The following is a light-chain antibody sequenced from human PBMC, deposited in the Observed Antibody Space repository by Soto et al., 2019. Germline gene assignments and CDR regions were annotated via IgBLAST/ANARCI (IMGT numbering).Light chain of an antibody. CDR3: QHYNSYSEA. Sequence: EIVMTQSPATLSVSPGERATLSCRASQSVSINLAWYQQKPGQAPRLLIYGASTRATGIPARFSGSGSGTEFTLTISSLQSEDFAVYYCQHYNSYSEAFGQGTKVELK. CDR1: QSVSIN. CDR2: GAS. J-gene: IGKJ1*01. V-gene: IGKV3-15*01.